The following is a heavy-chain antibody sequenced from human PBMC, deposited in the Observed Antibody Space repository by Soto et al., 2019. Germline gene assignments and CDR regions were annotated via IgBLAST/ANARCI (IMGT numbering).Heavy chain of an antibody. CDR1: GFTFSRYA. CDR3: ARARLDTPALDY. V-gene: IGHV3-30-3*01. Sequence: QVQLVESGGGVVQPGRSLRLSCAASGFTFSRYAMHWVRQAPGKGLEWVAVISYDGSNKYYADSVKGRFTISRDNSKNTRYLQMTSLRAEDTAVYYCARARLDTPALDYWGQVTLVTVSS. CDR2: ISYDGSNK. J-gene: IGHJ4*02. D-gene: IGHD2-2*01.